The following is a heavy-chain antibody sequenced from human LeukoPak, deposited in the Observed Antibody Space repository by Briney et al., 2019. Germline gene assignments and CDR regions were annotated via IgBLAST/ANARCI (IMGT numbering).Heavy chain of an antibody. Sequence: KPGGSLRLSCAASGFTFSSYSMNWVRQAPGKGLEWVSSISSSSSYIYYADSVKGRFTISRDNAKNSLYLQMNSLRAEDAAVYYCAKGVVAATGAFDIWGQGTMVTVSS. CDR2: ISSSSSYI. CDR3: AKGVVAATGAFDI. CDR1: GFTFSSYS. D-gene: IGHD2-15*01. V-gene: IGHV3-21*01. J-gene: IGHJ3*02.